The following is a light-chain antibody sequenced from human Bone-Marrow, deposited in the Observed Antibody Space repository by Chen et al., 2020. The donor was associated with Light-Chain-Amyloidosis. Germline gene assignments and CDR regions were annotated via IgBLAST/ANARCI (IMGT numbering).Light chain of an antibody. CDR1: NIGSTS. V-gene: IGLV3-21*02. CDR3: QVWDRSSDRPV. Sequence: SYVLTQPSSVSVAPGQTATIACGGNNIGSTSVHWYQQTPGQAPLLVVYDDSDRPSGLPERLSGCTSGNAAALTIGRVEAGDEADYCCQVWDRSSDRPVFGGGTKLTVL. CDR2: DDS. J-gene: IGLJ3*02.